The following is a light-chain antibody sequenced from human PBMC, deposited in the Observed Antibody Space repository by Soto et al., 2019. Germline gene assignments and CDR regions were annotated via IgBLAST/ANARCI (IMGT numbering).Light chain of an antibody. Sequence: DMQMTQSPSSLSASVGDRVTITCRASHAISNYVAWLQQKPGKAPKVLIYAASTLQPGVPSRFSGSGSGVDFTLTISSLQPEDAATYYCQQHNTAPLTFGPGTKVDIK. CDR2: AAS. J-gene: IGKJ3*01. CDR3: QQHNTAPLT. V-gene: IGKV1-27*01. CDR1: HAISNY.